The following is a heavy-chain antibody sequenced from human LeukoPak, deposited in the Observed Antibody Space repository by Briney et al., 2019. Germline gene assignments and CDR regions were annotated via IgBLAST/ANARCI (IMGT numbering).Heavy chain of an antibody. CDR3: ARGPWYYDFWSGYSPGAFDI. Sequence: ASVKVSCKASGYTFTSYDINRVRQATGQGLEWMGWMNPNSGNTGYAQKFQGRVTMTRNTSISTAYMELSSLRSEDTAVYYCARGPWYYDFWSGYSPGAFDIWGQGTMVTVSS. CDR1: GYTFTSYD. D-gene: IGHD3-3*01. CDR2: MNPNSGNT. J-gene: IGHJ3*02. V-gene: IGHV1-8*01.